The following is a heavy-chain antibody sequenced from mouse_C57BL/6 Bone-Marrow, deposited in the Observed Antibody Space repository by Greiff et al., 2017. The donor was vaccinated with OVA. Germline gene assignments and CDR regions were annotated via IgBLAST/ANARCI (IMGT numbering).Heavy chain of an antibody. Sequence: DVKLVESEGGLVQPGSSMKLSCTASGFTFSDYYMAWVRQVPEKGLEWVANINYDGSSTYYLDSLKSRFIISRDNAKNILYLQMSSLKSEDTATYYCARRGSNYGYFDYWGQGTTLTVSS. CDR2: INYDGSST. V-gene: IGHV5-16*01. CDR1: GFTFSDYY. D-gene: IGHD2-5*01. J-gene: IGHJ2*01. CDR3: ARRGSNYGYFDY.